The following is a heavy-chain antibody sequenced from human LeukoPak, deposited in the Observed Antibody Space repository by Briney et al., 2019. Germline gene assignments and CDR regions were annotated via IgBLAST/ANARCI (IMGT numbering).Heavy chain of an antibody. D-gene: IGHD3-3*01. CDR3: AREGGFYRPLDY. J-gene: IGHJ4*02. Sequence: SGTLSLTCGVSGGSITTTNWWTWVRQPPGKGLEWIGEAHLDGRTNYNPSLESRLTISVDLSENHISLRLTSVTAADTAVYYCAREGGFYRPLDYSGQGTLVTVSS. CDR1: GGSITTTNW. CDR2: AHLDGRT. V-gene: IGHV4-4*02.